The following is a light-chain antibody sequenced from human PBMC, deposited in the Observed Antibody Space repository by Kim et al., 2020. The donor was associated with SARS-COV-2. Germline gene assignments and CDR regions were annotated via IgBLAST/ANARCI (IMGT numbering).Light chain of an antibody. V-gene: IGKV3-11*01. CDR2: DAS. J-gene: IGKJ4*01. CDR1: QSDSSY. CDR3: QQYESLPLS. Sequence: SPGEIATLSCRASQSDSSYLAWYQQKPGQAPRLLIYDASNRATGIPARFSGSGSGTDFALTISSLQPEDIGTYYCQQYESLPLSFGGGTKVDIK.